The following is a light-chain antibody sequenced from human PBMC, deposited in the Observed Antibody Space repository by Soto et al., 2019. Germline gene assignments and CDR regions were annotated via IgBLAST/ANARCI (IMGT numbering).Light chain of an antibody. J-gene: IGLJ2*01. V-gene: IGLV2-14*01. CDR1: SSDVGGSAY. CDR3: NSYRSSVIPVV. CDR2: GVS. Sequence: QSALTQPASVSGSPGQSITISCTGTSSDVGGSAYVSWYQQFPGNVPRLLIYGVSNRPSGVSDRFSGSKSGNTASLTISGLQAEDEADYYCNSYRSSVIPVVFGGGTKLTVL.